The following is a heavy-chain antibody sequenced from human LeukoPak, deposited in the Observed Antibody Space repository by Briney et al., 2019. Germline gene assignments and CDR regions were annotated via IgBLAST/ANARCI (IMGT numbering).Heavy chain of an antibody. CDR2: INHSGST. D-gene: IGHD5-18*01. J-gene: IGHJ4*02. Sequence: PSETLSLTCAVYGGSFSGYYWSWIRQPPGKGLEWIGEINHSGSTNYNPSLKSRVTISVDTSKNQFSLKLSSVTAADTAVYYCAREDTAMVDDYWGQGTLVTVSS. V-gene: IGHV4-34*01. CDR1: GGSFSGYY. CDR3: AREDTAMVDDY.